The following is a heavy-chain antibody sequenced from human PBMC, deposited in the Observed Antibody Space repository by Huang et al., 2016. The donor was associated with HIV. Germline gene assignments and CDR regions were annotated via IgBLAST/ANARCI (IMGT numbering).Heavy chain of an antibody. Sequence: EVQLLESGGGLVQHGGSLRLSCAASGFTFSSYAMSWVRQAPGKGLEWVSVISGGGGSTYYADSVKGRFTISRDNSKNTLYLQMNSLRAEDAAVYYCAKDPYSSSWFDHFDYWGQGTLVTVSS. CDR1: GFTFSSYA. D-gene: IGHD6-13*01. V-gene: IGHV3-23*01. CDR3: AKDPYSSSWFDHFDY. CDR2: ISGGGGST. J-gene: IGHJ4*02.